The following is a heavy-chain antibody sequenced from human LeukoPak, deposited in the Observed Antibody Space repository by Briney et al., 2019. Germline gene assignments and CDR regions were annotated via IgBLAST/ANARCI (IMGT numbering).Heavy chain of an antibody. J-gene: IGHJ4*02. CDR3: ATETGYKFDY. CDR2: INHSGST. V-gene: IGHV4-34*01. CDR1: GGSFSGYY. Sequence: SETLSLTCAVYGGSFSGYYWSWIRQPPGKGLEWIGEINHSGSTNYNPSLKSRVTISVDTSKNQFSLKLSSVTAADTAVYYCATETGYKFDYWGQGTLVTVSS. D-gene: IGHD1-14*01.